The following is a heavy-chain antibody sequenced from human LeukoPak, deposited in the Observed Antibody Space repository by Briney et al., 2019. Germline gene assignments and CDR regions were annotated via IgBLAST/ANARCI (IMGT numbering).Heavy chain of an antibody. Sequence: EASVKVSCKASGYTFTSYYMHWVRQAPGQGLEWMGIINPSGGSTSYAQKFQGRVTMTRDTSTSTVYMVLSSLRSEDTAVYYCARPIACLGYCSGGSLAYWGQGTLVTVSS. CDR3: ARPIACLGYCSGGSLAY. CDR1: GYTFTSYY. J-gene: IGHJ4*02. D-gene: IGHD2-15*01. CDR2: INPSGGST. V-gene: IGHV1-46*01.